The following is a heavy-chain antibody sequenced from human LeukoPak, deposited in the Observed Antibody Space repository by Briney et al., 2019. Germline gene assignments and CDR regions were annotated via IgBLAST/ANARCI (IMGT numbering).Heavy chain of an antibody. CDR1: GFTFSDYY. J-gene: IGHJ4*02. D-gene: IGHD1-7*01. V-gene: IGHV3-11*04. CDR2: ISSSSSTI. CDR3: ARSSRELGGYAPWELMPPFDY. Sequence: KSGGSLRLSCAASGFTFSDYYMSWIRQAPGKGLEWVSYISSSSSTIYYADSVKGRFAISRDNAKNSLYLQMNSLRAEDTAVYYCARSSRELGGYAPWELMPPFDYWGQGTLVTVSS.